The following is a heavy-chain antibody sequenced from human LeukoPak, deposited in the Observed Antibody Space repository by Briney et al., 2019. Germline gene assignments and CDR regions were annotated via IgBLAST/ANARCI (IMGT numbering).Heavy chain of an antibody. V-gene: IGHV3-30*18. CDR2: ISYDGSNK. CDR3: AKPWRDDYGDYLDY. J-gene: IGHJ4*02. Sequence: PGGSLRLSCAASGFTFSSYGMHWVRQALGKGLEWVAVISYDGSNKYYADSVKGRFTISRDNSKNTLYLQMNSLRAEDTAVYYCAKPWRDDYGDYLDYWGQGTLVTVSS. D-gene: IGHD4-17*01. CDR1: GFTFSSYG.